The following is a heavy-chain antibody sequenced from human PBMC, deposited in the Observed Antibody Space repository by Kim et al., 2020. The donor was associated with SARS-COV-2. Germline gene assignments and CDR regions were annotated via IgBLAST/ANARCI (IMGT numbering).Heavy chain of an antibody. J-gene: IGHJ4*02. CDR3: AKGQSGKYQERYTDS. V-gene: IGHV3-23*01. Sequence: ADSMEGRFTISRDSSKNMVYLQMNSLRPEDPAVYYCAKGQSGKYQERYTDSWGQGTLVTVSS. D-gene: IGHD2-2*01.